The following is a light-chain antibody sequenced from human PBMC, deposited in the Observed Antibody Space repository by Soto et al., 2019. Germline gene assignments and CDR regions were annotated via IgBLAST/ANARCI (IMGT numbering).Light chain of an antibody. Sequence: DIVMTQSPDSLAVSLGERATINCKSSQSILYSSNNKNCLGWYQQKPGQPPKLLIYWASTRESGVPDRFSGSGSGSDFTLTISSLQAEDVAVYYCQQYYSNQWTFVQGTKVEIK. J-gene: IGKJ1*01. V-gene: IGKV4-1*01. CDR3: QQYYSNQWT. CDR1: QSILYSSNNKNC. CDR2: WAS.